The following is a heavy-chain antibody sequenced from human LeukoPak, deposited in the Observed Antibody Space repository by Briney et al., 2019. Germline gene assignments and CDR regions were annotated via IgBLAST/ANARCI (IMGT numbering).Heavy chain of an antibody. CDR3: AKNDGHVDY. V-gene: IGHV3-23*01. CDR2: INNSGGST. Sequence: PGGSLRLSCAASGFTFSNYAMTWVRQAPGEGLEWVSTINNSGGSTYHADSVKGRFTISRDNSKNTVYLQMNSLRAEDTAVYYCAKNDGHVDYWGQGTLVTVSS. D-gene: IGHD3-16*01. CDR1: GFTFSNYA. J-gene: IGHJ4*02.